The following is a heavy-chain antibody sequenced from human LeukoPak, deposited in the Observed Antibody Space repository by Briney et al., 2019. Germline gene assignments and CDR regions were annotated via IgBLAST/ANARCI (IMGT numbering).Heavy chain of an antibody. J-gene: IGHJ4*02. V-gene: IGHV3-21*01. Sequence: PGGSLRLSCAASGFTFSSYSMNWVRQAPGKGLEWVSSISSSSSYIYYADSVKGRFTISRDNAKNSLYLQMNSLRAEDTAVYYCARDDYGDYPRYFDYWGQGTLVTVSS. CDR1: GFTFSSYS. D-gene: IGHD4-17*01. CDR2: ISSSSSYI. CDR3: ARDDYGDYPRYFDY.